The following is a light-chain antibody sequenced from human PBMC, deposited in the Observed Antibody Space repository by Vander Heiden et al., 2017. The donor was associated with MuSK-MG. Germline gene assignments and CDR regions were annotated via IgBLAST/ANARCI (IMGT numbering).Light chain of an antibody. J-gene: IGKJ2*01. CDR2: CAS. CDR3: QQYNTSFVT. V-gene: IGKV4-1*01. CDR1: QSVLDSENKRNY. Sequence: DIAIPPSCVSLAVSLGERATISGRSSQSVLDSENKRNYLAWYQQKPGQPPELLIYCASARESGVPDRFSGSGSGTDFTLTISSLQAGDVAVYYCQQYNTSFVTFGEGTKLEIK.